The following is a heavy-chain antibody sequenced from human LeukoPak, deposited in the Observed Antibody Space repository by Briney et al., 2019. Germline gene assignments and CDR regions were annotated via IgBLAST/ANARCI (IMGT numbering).Heavy chain of an antibody. CDR3: ARSRTVVPAAILV. D-gene: IGHD2-2*01. V-gene: IGHV1-18*01. Sequence: EASVKVSCKASDYTFTSYGVSWVRQAPGQGLEWMGWISAYNGNTNYAQKLQGRVTMTTDTSTSTAYMELRSLRSDDTAVYYCARSRTVVPAAILVWGQGTLVTVSS. J-gene: IGHJ4*02. CDR1: DYTFTSYG. CDR2: ISAYNGNT.